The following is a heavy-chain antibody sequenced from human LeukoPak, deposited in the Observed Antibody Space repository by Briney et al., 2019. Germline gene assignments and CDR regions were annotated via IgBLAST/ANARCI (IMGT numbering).Heavy chain of an antibody. V-gene: IGHV3-23*01. CDR1: GFTFSSYA. Sequence: GGSLRLSCAASGFTFSSYAMSWVRQAPGKGLKWVSTINDNGDGTYYADSVKGRFTISRDNFYNTVSLQMNSLRDEDTGVYYCARPPDYYDSSGYYRDWGQGTLVTVSS. J-gene: IGHJ4*02. D-gene: IGHD3-22*01. CDR3: ARPPDYYDSSGYYRD. CDR2: INDNGDGT.